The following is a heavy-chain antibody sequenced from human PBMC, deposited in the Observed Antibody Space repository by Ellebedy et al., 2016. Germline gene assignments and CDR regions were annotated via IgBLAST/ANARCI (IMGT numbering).Heavy chain of an antibody. Sequence: SETLSLTCTVSGGSISSGDYYWSWIRQHPGKGLEWIGYIYYSGSTYYNPSLKSRVTISVDTSKNQFSLKLSSVTAADTAVYYCARAGYYYDSSGGDYFDYWGQGTLVTVSS. CDR3: ARAGYYYDSSGGDYFDY. J-gene: IGHJ4*02. CDR1: GGSISSGDYY. V-gene: IGHV4-31*03. D-gene: IGHD3-22*01. CDR2: IYYSGST.